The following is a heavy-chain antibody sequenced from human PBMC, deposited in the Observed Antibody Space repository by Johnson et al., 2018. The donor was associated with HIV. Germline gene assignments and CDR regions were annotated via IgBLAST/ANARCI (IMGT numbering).Heavy chain of an antibody. CDR2: ISYDGSNK. CDR1: GFTFSSYA. D-gene: IGHD3-22*01. Sequence: QVQLVESGGGVVQPGRSLRLSCAASGFTFSSYAMHWVRQAPGKGLEWVAVISYDGSNKYYADSVKGRFTISRDNAKNSLYLQVNSLRAEDTALYYCARDRRHYYDSSGYPDYDAFDIWGQGTMVTVSS. J-gene: IGHJ3*02. V-gene: IGHV3-30-3*01. CDR3: ARDRRHYYDSSGYPDYDAFDI.